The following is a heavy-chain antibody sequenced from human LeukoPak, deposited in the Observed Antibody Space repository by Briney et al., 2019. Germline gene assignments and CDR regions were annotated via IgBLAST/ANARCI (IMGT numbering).Heavy chain of an antibody. D-gene: IGHD3-22*01. V-gene: IGHV3-23*01. CDR1: GFSFSNYA. CDR3: AKRDYYDSSGYSPLFDN. Sequence: GSLRLSCAASGFSFSNYAMSWVRQAPGKGLEWVSGLSGNGERTHYADSVKGRFTISRDNSKNTLYLQMNSLRAEDTALYFCAKRDYYDSSGYSPLFDNWGQGILVTVSS. J-gene: IGHJ4*02. CDR2: LSGNGERT.